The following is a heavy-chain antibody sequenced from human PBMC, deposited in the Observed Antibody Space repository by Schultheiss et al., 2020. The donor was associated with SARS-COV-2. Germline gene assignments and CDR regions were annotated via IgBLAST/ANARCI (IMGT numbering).Heavy chain of an antibody. CDR1: GYTFTGYY. J-gene: IGHJ4*02. D-gene: IGHD1-26*01. CDR3: ARAMAVGATQAFDY. V-gene: IGHV1-2*02. Sequence: ASVKDSCKASGYTFTGYYMHWVRQAPGQGLEWMGWINPNSGGTNYAQKFQGRVTMTRDTSISTAYMELRSLRSDDTAVYYCARAMAVGATQAFDYWGQGTLVTVSS. CDR2: INPNSGGT.